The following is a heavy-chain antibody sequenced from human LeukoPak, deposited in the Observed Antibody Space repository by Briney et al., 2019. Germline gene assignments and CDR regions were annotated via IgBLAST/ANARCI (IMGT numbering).Heavy chain of an antibody. CDR2: ISYDGSNK. CDR1: GFTFSNYA. J-gene: IGHJ4*02. Sequence: GSLRLSCAASGFTFSNYAMHWVRQAPGKGLEWVAVISYDGSNKYYADSVKGRFTISRDNSKNTLYLQMNTLRPEDTAVYYCASLWFGDSDYWGQGNLVTVSS. CDR3: ASLWFGDSDY. V-gene: IGHV3-30*04. D-gene: IGHD3-10*01.